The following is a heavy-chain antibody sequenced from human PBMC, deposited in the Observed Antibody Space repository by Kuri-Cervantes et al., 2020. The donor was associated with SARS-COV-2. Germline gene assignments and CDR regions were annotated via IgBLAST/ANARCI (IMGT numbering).Heavy chain of an antibody. CDR2: ISYDGSNK. Sequence: GESLKISCAASGFTFSSYAMHWVRQAPGKGLEWVAVISYDGSNKYYADSVKGRFTISRDNSKNTLYLQMNSLRAEDTAVYYCARDLRQQLAYGMDVWGQGNTVTVSS. J-gene: IGHJ6*02. CDR3: ARDLRQQLAYGMDV. V-gene: IGHV3-30-3*01. D-gene: IGHD6-13*01. CDR1: GFTFSSYA.